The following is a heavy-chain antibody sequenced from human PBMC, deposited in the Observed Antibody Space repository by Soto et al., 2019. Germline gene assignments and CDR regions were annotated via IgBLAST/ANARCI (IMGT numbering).Heavy chain of an antibody. CDR1: GGSFRDYY. J-gene: IGHJ4*02. V-gene: IGHV4-34*01. CDR2: INHSGST. D-gene: IGHD6-6*01. CDR3: ARTSRFDS. Sequence: QVHLQQWGAGLLKSSETLSLTCAVYGGSFRDYYWSWVRQPPGKGLEWIGQINHSGSTNYNPYLKSRVTISVDTSKNQFSLKLGSVTASDTAVYYCARTSRFDSWGQGTLVTVSS.